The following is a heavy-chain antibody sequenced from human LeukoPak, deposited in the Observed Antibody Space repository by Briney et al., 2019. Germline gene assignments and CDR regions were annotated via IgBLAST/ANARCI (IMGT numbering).Heavy chain of an antibody. CDR3: AASGYSSGWYYY. J-gene: IGHJ4*02. V-gene: IGHV3-23*01. Sequence: GGFLRLSCAASGFTFSSYAMSWVRQAPGKGLEWVSAISGSGGSTYYADSVKGRFTISRDNSKNTLYLQMNSLRAEDTAVYYCAASGYSSGWYYYWGQGTLVTVSS. CDR1: GFTFSSYA. D-gene: IGHD6-19*01. CDR2: ISGSGGST.